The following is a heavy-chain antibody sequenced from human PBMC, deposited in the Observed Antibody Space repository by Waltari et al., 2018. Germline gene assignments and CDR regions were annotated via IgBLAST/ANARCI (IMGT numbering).Heavy chain of an antibody. Sequence: QVQLQESGPRLVKPSETLSLTCVVSGGPISGYYWNWIRQSAGKGLEWIGSIYVTGNTAYNAPRKSRVTVSADTSKNHVAHNMISVTAADTAMDFCARGGEYFDPWGQGTLVIVSS. V-gene: IGHV4-4*07. CDR3: ARGGEYFDP. CDR2: IYVTGNT. CDR1: GGPISGYY. D-gene: IGHD3-16*01. J-gene: IGHJ5*02.